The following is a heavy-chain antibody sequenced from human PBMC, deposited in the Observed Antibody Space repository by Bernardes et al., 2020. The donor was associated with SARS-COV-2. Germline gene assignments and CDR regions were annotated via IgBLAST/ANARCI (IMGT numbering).Heavy chain of an antibody. CDR3: ARVMRYYGDYDYYYGMDV. V-gene: IGHV4-59*01. J-gene: IGHJ6*02. D-gene: IGHD4-17*01. CDR1: GGSISSYY. CDR2: IYYSGST. Sequence: SATLSLTCTVSGGSISSYYWSWIRQPPGKGLEWIGYIYYSGSTNYNPSLKSRVTISVDTSKNQFSLKLSSVTAADTAVYYCARVMRYYGDYDYYYGMDVWGQGTTVTVSS.